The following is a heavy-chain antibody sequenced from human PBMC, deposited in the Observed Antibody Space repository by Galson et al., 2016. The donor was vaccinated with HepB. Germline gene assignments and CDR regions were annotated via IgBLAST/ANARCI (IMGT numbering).Heavy chain of an antibody. Sequence: ETLSLTCTVSGGSLSSSHSYYWGWIRQPPGRGLEWIGSISYHGKTYYHPSLKSRVTISVDTSRNQFSLRLSSVTATDTAVYYCASDDYWGQGTLVTVSS. CDR3: ASDDY. CDR1: GGSLSSSHSYY. CDR2: ISYHGKT. V-gene: IGHV4-39*02. J-gene: IGHJ4*02.